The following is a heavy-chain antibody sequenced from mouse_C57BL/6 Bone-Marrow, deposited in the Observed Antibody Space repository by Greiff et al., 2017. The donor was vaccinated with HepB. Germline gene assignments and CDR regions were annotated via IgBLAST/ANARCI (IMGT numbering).Heavy chain of an antibody. Sequence: QVQLQQSGPGLVQPSQRLSITCTVSGFSLTSYGVHWVRQSPGKGLEWLGVIWRGGSTDYNAAFMSRLSITKDNSKSQVFFKMNSLQADDTAIYYCAKMRGSSSYDYYYAMDYWGQGTSVTVSS. CDR2: IWRGGST. CDR3: AKMRGSSSYDYYYAMDY. V-gene: IGHV2-5*01. J-gene: IGHJ4*01. CDR1: GFSLTSYG. D-gene: IGHD1-1*01.